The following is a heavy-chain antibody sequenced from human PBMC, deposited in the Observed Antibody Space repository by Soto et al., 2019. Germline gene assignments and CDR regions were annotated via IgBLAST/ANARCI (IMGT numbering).Heavy chain of an antibody. D-gene: IGHD3-3*01. CDR2: INPNSGGT. J-gene: IGHJ5*02. Sequence: ASVKVSCKSSGYTFTGYYIHWVRQAPGQGLEWMGWINPNSGGTNYAQKFQGWVTMTRDTSISTAYMELSRLRSDDTAVYYCARRLRGLKFDPWGQGTLVTVSS. V-gene: IGHV1-2*04. CDR1: GYTFTGYY. CDR3: ARRLRGLKFDP.